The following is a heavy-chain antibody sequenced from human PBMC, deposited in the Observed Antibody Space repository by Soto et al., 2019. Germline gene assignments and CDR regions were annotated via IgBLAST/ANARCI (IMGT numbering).Heavy chain of an antibody. D-gene: IGHD2-2*01. J-gene: IGHJ4*02. V-gene: IGHV1-69*06. CDR2: IIPIFGTA. Sequence: ASVKVSCKASGGTFSSYAISWVRQAPGQGLEWMGGIIPIFGTANYAQKFQGRVTITADKSTSTAYMELSSLRSEDTAVYYCARLYCSSTSCPIQEQQLTPRDYWGQGTLVTVSS. CDR3: ARLYCSSTSCPIQEQQLTPRDY. CDR1: GGTFSSYA.